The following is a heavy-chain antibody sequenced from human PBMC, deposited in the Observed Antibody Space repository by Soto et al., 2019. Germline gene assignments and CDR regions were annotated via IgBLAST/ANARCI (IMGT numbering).Heavy chain of an antibody. CDR1: GFTFSTAW. Sequence: GGSLRLSCAASGFTFSTAWMTWVRQAPGKGLQWVANINQDGSGENYLDSVRGRFTISRDNAKNSLFLQINTLRAEDTAVYYCATGHYGDGLGWGQGTLVTVSS. V-gene: IGHV3-7*05. D-gene: IGHD4-17*01. CDR2: INQDGSGE. CDR3: ATGHYGDGLG. J-gene: IGHJ4*02.